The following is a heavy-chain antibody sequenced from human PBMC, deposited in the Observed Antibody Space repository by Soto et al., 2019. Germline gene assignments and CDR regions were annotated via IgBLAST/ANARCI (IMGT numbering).Heavy chain of an antibody. V-gene: IGHV1-69*13. CDR2: IIPIFGTA. CDR3: ARGMWEFSGDTGVYNWFDP. J-gene: IGHJ5*02. Sequence: GASVKVSCKASGGTFSSYAISWVRQAPGQGLEWMGGIIPIFGTANYAQKFQGRVTITADESTSTAYMELSSLRSEDTAVYYCARGMWEFSGDTGVYNWFDPWGQGTLVTVSS. D-gene: IGHD2-15*01. CDR1: GGTFSSYA.